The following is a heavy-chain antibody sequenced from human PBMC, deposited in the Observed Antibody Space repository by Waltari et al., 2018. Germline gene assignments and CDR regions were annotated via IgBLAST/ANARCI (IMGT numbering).Heavy chain of an antibody. J-gene: IGHJ4*02. CDR3: AKPTYGPGSYLIDH. V-gene: IGHV3-33*06. CDR2: IWNDGSTE. D-gene: IGHD3-10*01. CDR1: GFTFSNSA. Sequence: QVQLVESGGGVVQPGRSLRLPCAGSGFTFSNSAMHWVRQAPGKGLEWVAIIWNDGSTEKYADSVKGRFTISRDNSKNTLYLQMNSLRAEDTATYYCAKPTYGPGSYLIDHWGQGTLVTVSS.